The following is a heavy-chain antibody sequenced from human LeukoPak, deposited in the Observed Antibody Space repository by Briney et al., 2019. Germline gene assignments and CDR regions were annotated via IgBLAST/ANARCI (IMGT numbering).Heavy chain of an antibody. Sequence: GGSLRLSCAASGFTVSSNYMSWVRQAPGKGLGWVSVIYSGGSTYYADSVKGRFTISRDNSKNTLYPQMNSLRAEDTAVYYCARDLRGYSYGGFDYWGQGTLVTVSS. CDR2: IYSGGST. CDR3: ARDLRGYSYGGFDY. J-gene: IGHJ4*02. D-gene: IGHD5-18*01. CDR1: GFTVSSNY. V-gene: IGHV3-53*01.